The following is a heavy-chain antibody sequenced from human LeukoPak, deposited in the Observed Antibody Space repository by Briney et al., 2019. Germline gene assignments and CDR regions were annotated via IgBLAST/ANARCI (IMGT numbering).Heavy chain of an antibody. D-gene: IGHD3/OR15-3a*01. Sequence: SVKVSCKASGGTFSSYAISWVRQAPGQGLEWMGGIIPIFGTANYAQKFQGRVTITADESTSTAYMELSSLRSEDTAVYHCARRTGLSGLVDYWGQGTLVTVSS. CDR2: IIPIFGTA. CDR1: GGTFSSYA. J-gene: IGHJ4*02. V-gene: IGHV1-69*01. CDR3: ARRTGLSGLVDY.